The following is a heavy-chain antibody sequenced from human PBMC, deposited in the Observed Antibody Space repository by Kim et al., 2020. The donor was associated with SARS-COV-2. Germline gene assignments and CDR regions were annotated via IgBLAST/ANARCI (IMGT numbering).Heavy chain of an antibody. V-gene: IGHV1-2*06. CDR1: GYTFTGYF. D-gene: IGHD3-9*01. CDR3: ARDQETSRYYYFGMDV. CDR2: INPNSGAI. J-gene: IGHJ6*02. Sequence: ASVKVSCKASGYTFTGYFLHWVRLAPGQGLEWMGRINPNSGAINYAQKFQGRVTMTRDTSISTAYMELSSLRSDDTAVYYCARDQETSRYYYFGMDVWGQGTTVTVSS.